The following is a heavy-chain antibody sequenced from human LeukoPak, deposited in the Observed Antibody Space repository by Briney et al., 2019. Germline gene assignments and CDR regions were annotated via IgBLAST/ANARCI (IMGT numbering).Heavy chain of an antibody. J-gene: IGHJ4*02. CDR1: GGSISGSSYN. Sequence: SETLSLTCSVSGGSISGSSYNWAWIRQPPGKGLEWIGSIYYTGSTYYNPSLKSRVTISVDTSKNQFSLKLTSVTAADTAVYYCARRYGDYRRFDYWGQGTLVTVSS. V-gene: IGHV4-39*01. D-gene: IGHD4-17*01. CDR3: ARRYGDYRRFDY. CDR2: IYYTGST.